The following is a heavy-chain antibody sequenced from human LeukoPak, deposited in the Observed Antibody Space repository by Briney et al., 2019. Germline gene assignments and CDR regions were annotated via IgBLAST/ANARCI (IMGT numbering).Heavy chain of an antibody. J-gene: IGHJ4*02. CDR2: IYYSGST. CDR3: AGSTSSGWSYYFDY. D-gene: IGHD6-19*01. V-gene: IGHV4-59*01. Sequence: SETLSLTCTVSGGSISSYYWSWIRQPPRKGLEWIGYIYYSGSTNYNPSLKSRVTISVDTSKNQFSLKLSSVTAADTAVYYCAGSTSSGWSYYFDYWGQGTLVTVSS. CDR1: GGSISSYY.